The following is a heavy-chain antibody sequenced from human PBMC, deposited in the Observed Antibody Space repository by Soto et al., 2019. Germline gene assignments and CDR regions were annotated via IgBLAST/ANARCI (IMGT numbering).Heavy chain of an antibody. Sequence: QVQLVQSGAEVKKPGSSVKVSCTASGGDFSNYAISWVRQAPGQGPEWMGGIIPIFRTATYAQKFQGRVTITTDDSTRTDYMELSGLTSEDTADYYCARDSLIPSAADYYFDMDVWGQGTTVTVSS. V-gene: IGHV1-69*01. D-gene: IGHD2-21*01. J-gene: IGHJ6*02. CDR3: ARDSLIPSAADYYFDMDV. CDR2: IIPIFRTA. CDR1: GGDFSNYA.